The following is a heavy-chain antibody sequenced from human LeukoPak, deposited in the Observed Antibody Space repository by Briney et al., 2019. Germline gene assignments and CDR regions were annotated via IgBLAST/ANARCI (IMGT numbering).Heavy chain of an antibody. D-gene: IGHD1-1*01. J-gene: IGHJ4*02. CDR3: ARDGTGPSLFDY. V-gene: IGHV3-23*01. Sequence: GGSLRLSCLTSGFTFSTNAMSWVRQAPGEGLEWISGISGSGASTYYADSVKGRFTISRDNAKNSLYLQMNSLRAEDTAVYYCARDGTGPSLFDYWGQGTLVTVSS. CDR2: ISGSGAST. CDR1: GFTFSTNA.